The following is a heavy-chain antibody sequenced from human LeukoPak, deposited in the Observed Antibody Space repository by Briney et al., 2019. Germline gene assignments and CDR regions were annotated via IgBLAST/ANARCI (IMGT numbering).Heavy chain of an antibody. Sequence: GGSLRLSCAASGFNFRTYSMKWIRQAPGKGLEWISYISGSSSTLYYADSVKGRFTISRDNANNSLFLQMNGLRAEDSAIYYCARGELIGTVFDFWGQGALVTVSS. D-gene: IGHD1-7*01. CDR2: ISGSSSTL. CDR1: GFNFRTYS. CDR3: ARGELIGTVFDF. V-gene: IGHV3-48*04. J-gene: IGHJ4*02.